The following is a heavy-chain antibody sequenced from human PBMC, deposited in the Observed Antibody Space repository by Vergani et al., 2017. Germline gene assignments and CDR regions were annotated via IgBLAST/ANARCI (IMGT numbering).Heavy chain of an antibody. CDR2: INSDGDST. V-gene: IGHV3-74*01. Sequence: VQLVESGGGLVQPGGSLRLSCTASGFTFSNYWMQWVRQAPGKGLMWVSRINSDGDSTIYADSVKGRFTISRDNAKNTLYLQMDSLRAEDTAVYYCATLDFWSGYSGSGYYYIDVWGKGTTVTVSS. D-gene: IGHD3-3*01. CDR1: GFTFSNYW. CDR3: ATLDFWSGYSGSGYYYIDV. J-gene: IGHJ6*03.